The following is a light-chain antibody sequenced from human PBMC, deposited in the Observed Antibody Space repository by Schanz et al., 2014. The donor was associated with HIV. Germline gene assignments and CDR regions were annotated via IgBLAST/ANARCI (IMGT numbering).Light chain of an antibody. CDR1: SGSIASNY. Sequence: NFMLTQPHSVSESPGKTVTISCTRSSGSIASNYVQWYQQRPGSAPTVVIQGNDQRPSGVPDRFSGSKSGNTASLTVSGLQAEDEADYYCASYGGSNNLLFGGGTKLTVL. J-gene: IGLJ2*01. V-gene: IGLV6-57*04. CDR3: ASYGGSNNLL. CDR2: GND.